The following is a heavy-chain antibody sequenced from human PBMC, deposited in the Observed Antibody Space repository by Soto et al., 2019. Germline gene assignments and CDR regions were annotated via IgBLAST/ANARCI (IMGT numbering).Heavy chain of an antibody. Sequence: SETLSLTCTVSGGSISSGDYYWSWIRQPPGKGLEWIGYIYYSGSTYYNPSLKSRVTISVDTSKNQFSLKLSSVTAADTAVYYCEREQDTAMPQAWGQGTLVTVSS. CDR2: IYYSGST. CDR1: GGSISSGDYY. J-gene: IGHJ5*02. V-gene: IGHV4-30-4*01. D-gene: IGHD5-18*01. CDR3: EREQDTAMPQA.